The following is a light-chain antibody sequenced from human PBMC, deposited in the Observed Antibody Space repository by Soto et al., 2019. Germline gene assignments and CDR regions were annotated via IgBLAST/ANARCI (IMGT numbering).Light chain of an antibody. CDR2: XTX. CDR1: TGAVTSGHY. V-gene: IGLV7-46*01. J-gene: IGLJ1*01. Sequence: QAVVTQEPSLTVSPGGTVTLTCGSSTGAVTSGHYPYWFQQKPGXSPRTXXXXTXNNHSWTPARFSGSLLGAKAALTLSGAQPEDEAEYYSLLSYSRSYAFGTGTKVT. CDR3: LLSYSRSYA.